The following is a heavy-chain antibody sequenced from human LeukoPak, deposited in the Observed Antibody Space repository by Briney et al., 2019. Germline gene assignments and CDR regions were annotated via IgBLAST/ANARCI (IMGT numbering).Heavy chain of an antibody. J-gene: IGHJ4*02. D-gene: IGHD3-10*01. CDR1: GYNFIRYW. CDR2: IYPCDSDT. V-gene: IGHV5-51*01. CDR3: VRPLSDSGTYWTDY. Sequence: GESLQISCKASGYNFIRYWIGWVRQMPGKGLEWMGIIYPCDSDTRHSPSFQGQITISADKAIDTAYLQWSSLKASDTAIYYCVRPLSDSGTYWTDYWGQGILVTVSS.